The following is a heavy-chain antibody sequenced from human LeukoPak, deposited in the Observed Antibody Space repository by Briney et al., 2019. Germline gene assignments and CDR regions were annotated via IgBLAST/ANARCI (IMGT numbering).Heavy chain of an antibody. CDR3: ARDSGSGSNDY. D-gene: IGHD1-26*01. V-gene: IGHV1-3*01. CDR2: ISAGNGNT. Sequence: ASVKVSCKASGYTFTSYAIHWVRQAPGQRLEWMGWISAGNGNTKYSQNFQGRVTFISNTSATTAFMELSGLRSEDAAVYNCARDSGSGSNDYWGQGTLVTVSS. J-gene: IGHJ4*02. CDR1: GYTFTSYA.